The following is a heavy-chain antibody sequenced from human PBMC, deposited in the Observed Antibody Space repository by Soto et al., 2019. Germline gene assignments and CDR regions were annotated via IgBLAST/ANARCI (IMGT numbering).Heavy chain of an antibody. CDR3: ARMFVSRNYSYYGMDV. J-gene: IGHJ6*02. D-gene: IGHD3-10*02. V-gene: IGHV4-59*08. Sequence: SETLSLTCTVSGGSISNSYWSWIRQPPGKGLEWIGYIYYGESTYSNPSLKSRVTISVDTSKNEFSLKMSSVTAADTAVYYCARMFVSRNYSYYGMDVWGRGTTVTVSS. CDR1: GGSISNSY. CDR2: IYYGEST.